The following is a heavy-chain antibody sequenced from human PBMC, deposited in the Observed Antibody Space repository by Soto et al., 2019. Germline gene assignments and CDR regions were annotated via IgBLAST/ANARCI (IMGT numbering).Heavy chain of an antibody. V-gene: IGHV1-69*13. J-gene: IGHJ4*02. D-gene: IGHD3-22*01. CDR2: IIPIFGTA. CDR1: GGTFSSYA. Sequence: SVKVSCKASGGTFSSYAISWVRQAPGQGLEWMGGIIPIFGTANYAQKFQGRVTITADESTSTAYMELSSLRSEDTAVYYCARDPEDTYYYDSSGHELVLGYWGQGTLVTVSS. CDR3: ARDPEDTYYYDSSGHELVLGY.